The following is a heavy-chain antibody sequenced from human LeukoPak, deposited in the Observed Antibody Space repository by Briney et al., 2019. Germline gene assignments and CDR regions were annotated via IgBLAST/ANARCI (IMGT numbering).Heavy chain of an antibody. CDR2: IYYSGST. Sequence: SVTLSLTCTVSGGSISSSSYYWGWIRQPPGKGLEWIGSIYYSGSTYYNPSLKSRVTISVDTSKNQFSLKLSSVTAADTVVYYCASITTDRYFDYWGQGTLVTVSS. V-gene: IGHV4-39*07. CDR3: ASITTDRYFDY. CDR1: GGSISSSSYY. D-gene: IGHD3-22*01. J-gene: IGHJ4*02.